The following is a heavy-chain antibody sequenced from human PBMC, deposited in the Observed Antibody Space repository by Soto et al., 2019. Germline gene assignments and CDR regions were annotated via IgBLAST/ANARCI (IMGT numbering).Heavy chain of an antibody. CDR1: GYIFSDYY. D-gene: IGHD3-3*01. V-gene: IGHV1-2*02. CDR3: ARDPIGGGAPYYADY. Sequence: QVQLVQSGAEVKKPGASVKVSCKASGYIFSDYYMHWVRQAPGQGREWMGWINTDTGGADYAQNFQGRVTMTRDTSIGTAYMELSRLTSDDTAVYYCARDPIGGGAPYYADYWGQGTLVTVSS. J-gene: IGHJ4*02. CDR2: INTDTGGA.